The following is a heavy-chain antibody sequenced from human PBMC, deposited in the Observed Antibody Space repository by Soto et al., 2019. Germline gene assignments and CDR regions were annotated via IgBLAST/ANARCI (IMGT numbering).Heavy chain of an antibody. V-gene: IGHV1-2*02. J-gene: IGHJ6*02. Sequence: SVKVSCKASGYTFTGYYVHWVRQAPGQGLEWMGWINPNSGDTYLAQRFQGRVTMNRDTSIGTAYMELRGLTSDDTAEYYCAKGGAIVAAGTRVYLYNAMDVWGQGTKVTVSS. CDR2: INPNSGDT. CDR3: AKGGAIVAAGTRVYLYNAMDV. D-gene: IGHD1-26*01. CDR1: GYTFTGYY.